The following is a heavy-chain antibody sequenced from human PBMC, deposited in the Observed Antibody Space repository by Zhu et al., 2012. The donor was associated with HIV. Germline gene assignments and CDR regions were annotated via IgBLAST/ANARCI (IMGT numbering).Heavy chain of an antibody. Sequence: QVQLQESGPGLVKPSETLSLTCAVSGYSISSGYFWGWIRQPPGKGLEWIGTIYHSGSTYYNPSLKSRVTISVDTSRNQFSLKLISVTAADTAVYYCASGIAVAPXIAMDVWGQGTHGHRLL. J-gene: IGHJ6*02. CDR2: IYHSGST. D-gene: IGHD6-19*01. CDR1: GYSISSGYF. CDR3: ASGIAVAPXIAMDV. V-gene: IGHV4-38-2*01.